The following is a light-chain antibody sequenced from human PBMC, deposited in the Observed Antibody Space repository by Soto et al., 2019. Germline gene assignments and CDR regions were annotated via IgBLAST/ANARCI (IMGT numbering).Light chain of an antibody. CDR2: KAS. V-gene: IGKV1-5*03. CDR1: QTISSW. CDR3: QQYNSYPWT. Sequence: DIQMTQSPSTLSGTIGDRVTITCRASQTISSWLAWYQQKPGKAPKLLIYKASTLKSGVPSRFSGSGSGTEFTLTISSLQADDFATYYCQQYNSYPWTFGHGTKVDIK. J-gene: IGKJ1*01.